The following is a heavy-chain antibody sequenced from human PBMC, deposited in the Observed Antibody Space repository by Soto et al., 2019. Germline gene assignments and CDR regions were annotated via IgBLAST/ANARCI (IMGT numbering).Heavy chain of an antibody. Sequence: VGSLRLSCAASGFTFSGSAMHWVRQASGKGLEWVGRIRSKANSYATAYAASVKGRFTISRDDSKNTAYLQMNSLKTEDTAVYYCTMPGIAAAGGYNYYYYYGMYVWGQGTTVTVSS. CDR2: IRSKANSYAT. V-gene: IGHV3-73*01. J-gene: IGHJ6*02. D-gene: IGHD6-13*01. CDR3: TMPGIAAAGGYNYYYYYGMYV. CDR1: GFTFSGSA.